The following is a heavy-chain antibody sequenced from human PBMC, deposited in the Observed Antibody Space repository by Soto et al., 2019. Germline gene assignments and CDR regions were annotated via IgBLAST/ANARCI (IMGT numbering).Heavy chain of an antibody. V-gene: IGHV1-18*01. D-gene: IGHD3-16*01. CDR2: ISAYNGNT. J-gene: IGHJ5*02. Sequence: ASVKVSCKASGYTFTSYGISWVRQAPGQGLEWMGWISAYNGNTNYAQKLQGRVTMTTDTSTSTAYMELRSLGSDDTAVYYCAVPQGEEGWFDPWGQGTLVTVSS. CDR3: AVPQGEEGWFDP. CDR1: GYTFTSYG.